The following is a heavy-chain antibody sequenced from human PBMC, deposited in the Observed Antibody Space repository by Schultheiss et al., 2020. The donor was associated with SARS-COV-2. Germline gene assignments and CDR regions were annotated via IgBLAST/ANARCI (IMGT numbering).Heavy chain of an antibody. Sequence: SETLSLTCTVSGGSVSSGSYYWNWIRPPPGKGLEWIGYIYYSGSTYYNPALKSRVTISVDTSKNQFSLKLSYVTAADTGVYYCASAFYDSSGYYEDYWGQGTLVTVSS. V-gene: IGHV4-61*01. CDR2: IYYSGST. CDR3: ASAFYDSSGYYEDY. D-gene: IGHD3-22*01. CDR1: GGSVSSGSYY. J-gene: IGHJ4*02.